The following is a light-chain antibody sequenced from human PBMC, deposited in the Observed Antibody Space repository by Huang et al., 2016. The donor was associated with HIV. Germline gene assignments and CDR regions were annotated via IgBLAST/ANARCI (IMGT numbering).Light chain of an antibody. CDR2: GAS. Sequence: EIVMTQSPATLSVSPGERATLSCRASQSVSSNLAWYQQKPGQAPRLLSYGASTRATCIPASVSGGGSGTEFTLTITSLQSEDFAVYYCQQYNNWPPLTFGGGTKVEIK. V-gene: IGKV3-15*01. CDR3: QQYNNWPPLT. CDR1: QSVSSN. J-gene: IGKJ4*01.